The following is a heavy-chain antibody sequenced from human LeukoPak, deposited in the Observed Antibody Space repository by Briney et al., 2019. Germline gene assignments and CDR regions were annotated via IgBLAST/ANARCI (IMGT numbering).Heavy chain of an antibody. CDR2: ISSSSSTI. V-gene: IGHV3-48*01. CDR1: GFTFSSYS. J-gene: IGHJ4*02. D-gene: IGHD3-10*01. Sequence: GGSLRLSCAASGFTFSSYSMNWVRQAPGKGLEWVSYISSSSSTIYYADSVKVRFTISRDNAKNSLYLQMNSLRAEDTAVYYCARDLTMVRGVIGSWGQGTLVTVSS. CDR3: ARDLTMVRGVIGS.